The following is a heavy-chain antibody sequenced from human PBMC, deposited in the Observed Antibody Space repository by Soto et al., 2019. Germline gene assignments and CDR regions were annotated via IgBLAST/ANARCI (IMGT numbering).Heavy chain of an antibody. Sequence: SVKVSCKASGGTFSSYAISWLRQAPGQGHDRMGGIIPIFGTANYEQKFQGRVKITADESTSTAYMELNSLRSEDTAVYYCARSILYFDFWSPAGHYYYGMDVWGKGPTVTVSS. CDR2: IIPIFGTA. J-gene: IGHJ6*04. V-gene: IGHV1-69*13. CDR3: ARSILYFDFWSPAGHYYYGMDV. D-gene: IGHD3-3*01. CDR1: GGTFSSYA.